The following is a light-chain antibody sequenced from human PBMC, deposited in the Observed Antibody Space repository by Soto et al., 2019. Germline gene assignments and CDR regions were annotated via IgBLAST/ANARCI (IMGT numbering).Light chain of an antibody. Sequence: QSVLTQPASVSRSPGQSIAVSCTGTSSDVGGYNYVSWHQQHPGKAPKLMVYDVSNRPSGVSNRFSGSKSGNTASLTISGLQAEDEADYYCSSYTSSSTYVFGTGTKVTVL. CDR2: DVS. V-gene: IGLV2-14*01. J-gene: IGLJ1*01. CDR1: SSDVGGYNY. CDR3: SSYTSSSTYV.